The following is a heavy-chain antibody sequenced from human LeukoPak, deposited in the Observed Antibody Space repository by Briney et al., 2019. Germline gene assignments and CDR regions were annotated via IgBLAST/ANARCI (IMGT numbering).Heavy chain of an antibody. CDR2: IIPIFGTA. CDR1: GGTYSSYA. J-gene: IGHJ6*02. D-gene: IGHD3-22*01. Sequence: SVKVSCKASGGTYSSYAISWVRQAPGQGLKWMGGIIPIFGTANYAQKFQGRVTITADESTSTAYMELSSLRSEDTAVYYCARGEGYYDSSGYYGMDVWGQGTTVTVSS. V-gene: IGHV1-69*13. CDR3: ARGEGYYDSSGYYGMDV.